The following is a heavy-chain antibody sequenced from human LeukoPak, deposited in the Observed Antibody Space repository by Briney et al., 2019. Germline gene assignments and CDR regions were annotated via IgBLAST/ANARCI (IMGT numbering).Heavy chain of an antibody. D-gene: IGHD6-13*01. Sequence: GTSLRLSCAASGFTFSSYGMHWLRQAPGKGLEWVANIKYDGDEEYYVDSVKGRFTISRDNAKSSLYLQLNSLRIEDTAVYYCKSGGAAPGSFDNWGQGTLVTVSP. CDR2: IKYDGDEE. CDR1: GFTFSSYG. V-gene: IGHV3-7*01. J-gene: IGHJ4*02. CDR3: KSGGAAPGSFDN.